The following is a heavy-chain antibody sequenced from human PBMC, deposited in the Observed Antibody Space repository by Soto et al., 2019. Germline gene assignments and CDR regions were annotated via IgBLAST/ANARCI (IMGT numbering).Heavy chain of an antibody. CDR2: INAGNGNT. Sequence: QVQLVQSGAEVKKPGASVKVSCKASGYTFTSYAMHWVRQAPGQRLEWMGWINAGNGNTKYSQKFQGRVTITRDTSASTAYMELSSLRSEDTAVYYCARERRTCSSTSCYYDAFDIWGQGTMVTVSS. CDR3: ARERRTCSSTSCYYDAFDI. D-gene: IGHD2-2*01. V-gene: IGHV1-3*01. J-gene: IGHJ3*02. CDR1: GYTFTSYA.